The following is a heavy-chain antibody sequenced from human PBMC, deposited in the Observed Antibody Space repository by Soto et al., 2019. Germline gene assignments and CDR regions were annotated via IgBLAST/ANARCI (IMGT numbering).Heavy chain of an antibody. CDR2: IRSKVNSYAT. J-gene: IGHJ4*02. V-gene: IGHV3-73*01. Sequence: PGWSLRLSCEASGFTFSGSAMHWVRQASGKGLEWVGRIRSKVNSYATEYAASVKGRFTISRDDSKNTAYLQMNSLKTEDTVVYYRTRHHVDYWGQGTLVTVSS. CDR1: GFTFSGSA. CDR3: TRHHVDY.